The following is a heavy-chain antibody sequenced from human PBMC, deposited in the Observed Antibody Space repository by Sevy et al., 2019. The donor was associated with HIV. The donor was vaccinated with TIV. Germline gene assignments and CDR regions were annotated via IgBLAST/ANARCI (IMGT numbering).Heavy chain of an antibody. CDR1: GGSISSYY. CDR3: ARDRLNYGEGYYYYGMYV. J-gene: IGHJ6*02. D-gene: IGHD4-17*01. V-gene: IGHV4-59*01. Sequence: SETLSLTCTVSGGSISSYYWSWIRQPPGKGLEWIGYIYYSGSTNYNPSLKSRVTISVDTSKNQFSLKLSSVTAANTAVYYCARDRLNYGEGYYYYGMYVWGQGTTVTVSS. CDR2: IYYSGST.